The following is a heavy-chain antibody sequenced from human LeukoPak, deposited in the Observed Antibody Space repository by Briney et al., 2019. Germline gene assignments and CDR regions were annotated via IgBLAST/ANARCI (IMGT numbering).Heavy chain of an antibody. CDR3: ARRKAATGFFDY. CDR2: MYYSGST. D-gene: IGHD6-13*01. CDR1: GGSIRSSSYY. Sequence: SETLSLTCTVSGGSIRSSSYYWGWIRQPPGKGLEWVATMYYSGSTYYSPSLKSRVTMSVDTSKNQFSLKLTSVTAADTAVYYCARRKAATGFFDYWGQGTLVTVSS. V-gene: IGHV4-39*01. J-gene: IGHJ4*02.